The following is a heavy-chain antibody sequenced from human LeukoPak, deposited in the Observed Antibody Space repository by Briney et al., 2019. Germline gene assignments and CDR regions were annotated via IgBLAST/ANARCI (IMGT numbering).Heavy chain of an antibody. CDR1: VGTFSSYA. Sequence: GASVKVSRKASVGTFSSYAISWVGQAPGQGLEWMGGIIPIFGTANYAQKFQGRVTITTDESTSTAYMELSSLRSEDTAVYYCARGSIVVVPAAMGHNWFDPWGQGTLVTVSS. J-gene: IGHJ5*02. CDR3: ARGSIVVVPAAMGHNWFDP. V-gene: IGHV1-69*05. D-gene: IGHD2-2*01. CDR2: IIPIFGTA.